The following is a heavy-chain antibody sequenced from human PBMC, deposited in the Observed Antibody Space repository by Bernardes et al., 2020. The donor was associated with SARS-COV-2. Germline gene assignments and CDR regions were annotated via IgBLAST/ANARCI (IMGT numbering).Heavy chain of an antibody. Sequence: GGSLRLSCSGSGFTLSEYPMHWVRQTPGKGLEYVSRISDNGATTHYGDSVKGRFTISGDNSKNTMYLQMNSLRVEDTAVDWCVKERPGGDYWGQGSLVTVSS. CDR3: VKERPGGDY. J-gene: IGHJ4*02. CDR1: GFTLSEYP. CDR2: ISDNGATT. V-gene: IGHV3-64D*06.